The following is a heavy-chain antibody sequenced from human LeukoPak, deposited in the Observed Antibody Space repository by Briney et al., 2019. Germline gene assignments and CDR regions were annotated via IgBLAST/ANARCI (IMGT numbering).Heavy chain of an antibody. CDR3: ARQYQLLPFDH. J-gene: IGHJ4*02. V-gene: IGHV4-39*07. CDR1: GGSISSSSYY. Sequence: SETLSLTRTVSGGSISSSSYYWGWIRQPPGTGLEGIGSIYYSGSTYYNPSLKSRVTISVDTSKTQFSLKLSSVTAADTAVYYWARQYQLLPFDHWGQGTLVTVSS. D-gene: IGHD2-2*01. CDR2: IYYSGST.